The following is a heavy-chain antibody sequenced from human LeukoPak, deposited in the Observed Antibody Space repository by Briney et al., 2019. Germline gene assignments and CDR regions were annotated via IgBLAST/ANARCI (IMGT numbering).Heavy chain of an antibody. J-gene: IGHJ3*02. V-gene: IGHV3-23*01. Sequence: GGSLRLSCAASGFTFSSYGMSWVRQAPGEGLEWVSAISGSGGSTYYADSVKGRFTIARDNSKNTLYLQMNSLRAEDTALYYCAKLRGKDGVRDSYDIWGQGTMVTVSS. CDR2: ISGSGGST. CDR1: GFTFSSYG. CDR3: AKLRGKDGVRDSYDI.